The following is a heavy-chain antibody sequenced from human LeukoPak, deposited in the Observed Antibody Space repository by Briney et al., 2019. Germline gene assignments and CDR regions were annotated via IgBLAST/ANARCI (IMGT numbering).Heavy chain of an antibody. J-gene: IGHJ5*02. V-gene: IGHV1-69*01. CDR2: IIPIFGTA. CDR3: ARDIRNWFDP. CDR1: GGTFSTYA. Sequence: GSSVKVSCKASGGTFSTYAINWVRQAPGQGLVWMGGIIPIFGTAIYAQKFQGRVTITADESTSTAYMELSSLRSEDTAVYYCARDIRNWFDPWGQGTLVTVSS.